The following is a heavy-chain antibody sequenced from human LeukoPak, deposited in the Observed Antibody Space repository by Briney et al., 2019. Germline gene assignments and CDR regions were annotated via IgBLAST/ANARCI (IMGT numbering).Heavy chain of an antibody. CDR2: IVGSGVTT. V-gene: IGHV3-23*01. J-gene: IGHJ4*02. Sequence: GGSLRLSCVASGFTFSNYGMNWVRQAPGKGLEWVSGIVGSGVTTYYADSVKGRFTISRDNSKNTLYLHMNGLRVEDTAIYYCTRDEGWIQFNDWGQGTLVTVSS. CDR1: GFTFSNYG. D-gene: IGHD5-18*01. CDR3: TRDEGWIQFND.